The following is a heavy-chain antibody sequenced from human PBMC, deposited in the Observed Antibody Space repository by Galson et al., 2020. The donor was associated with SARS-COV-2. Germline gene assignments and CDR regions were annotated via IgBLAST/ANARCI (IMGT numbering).Heavy chain of an antibody. CDR1: GGSISSSSYY. Sequence: ETSETLSLTCTVSGGSISSSSYYWGWIRQPPGKGLEWIGSIYYSGSTYYNPSLKSRVTISVDTSKNQFSLKLSSVTAADTAVYYCATSTPIRYFDWLLTYGWFDPWGQGTLVTVSS. D-gene: IGHD3-9*01. CDR2: IYYSGST. V-gene: IGHV4-39*01. CDR3: ATSTPIRYFDWLLTYGWFDP. J-gene: IGHJ5*02.